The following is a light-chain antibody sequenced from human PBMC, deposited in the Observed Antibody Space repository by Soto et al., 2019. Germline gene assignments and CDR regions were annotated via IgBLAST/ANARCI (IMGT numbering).Light chain of an antibody. Sequence: QAVVTQPPSVSGAPGQRVTISCTGNNSNLGAGYDVHWYQQLPGAAPKLVIFGNRNRPSGVPERFSDSKSGTSASLAITGLQAEDEADYYCQSYDSSLSASVVFGGGTQLTVL. V-gene: IGLV1-40*01. CDR3: QSYDSSLSASVV. CDR1: NSNLGAGYD. J-gene: IGLJ2*01. CDR2: GNR.